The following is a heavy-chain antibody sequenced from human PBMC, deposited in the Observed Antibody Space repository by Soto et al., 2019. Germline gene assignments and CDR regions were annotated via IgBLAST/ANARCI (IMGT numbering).Heavy chain of an antibody. J-gene: IGHJ6*02. CDR2: IYSTGST. D-gene: IGHD2-2*03. CDR1: GGSITSYY. Sequence: SETLSLTCTVSGGSITSYYWSWIRQPPGKGLEWIGYIYSTGSTNYNPALKSRVTISVDRSKNQFSLKLSSVTAADTAVYYCARDRLDIVLVPAAIKYYYYGMDVWGQGTTVTVSS. V-gene: IGHV4-59*12. CDR3: ARDRLDIVLVPAAIKYYYYGMDV.